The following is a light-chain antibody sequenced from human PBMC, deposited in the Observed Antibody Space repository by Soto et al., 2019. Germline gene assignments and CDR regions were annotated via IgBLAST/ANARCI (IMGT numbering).Light chain of an antibody. J-gene: IGLJ2*01. Sequence: QSVLTQPPSVSGAPGQRVTISCTGSSSNIGAGYDVHWYQQLPGTAPKLLIYGNSNRPSGVPDRFSGSKSGTSASLAITGLQAEDEADYYCQSYDSSLDVVFGGGTKVIVL. CDR2: GNS. CDR3: QSYDSSLDVV. V-gene: IGLV1-40*01. CDR1: SSNIGAGYD.